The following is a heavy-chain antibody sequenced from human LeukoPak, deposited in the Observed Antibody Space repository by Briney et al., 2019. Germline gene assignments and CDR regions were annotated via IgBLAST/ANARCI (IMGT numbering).Heavy chain of an antibody. CDR1: GGSISSYY. J-gene: IGHJ4*02. CDR3: AGAESYCSGGSCSY. D-gene: IGHD2-15*01. V-gene: IGHV4-4*07. Sequence: SETLSLTCTVSGGSISSYYWSWIRQPAGKGLEWIGRIYTSGSTNYNPSLKSRVTMSVDTSKNQFSLKLSSVTAADTAVYYCAGAESYCSGGSCSYWGQGTLVTVSS. CDR2: IYTSGST.